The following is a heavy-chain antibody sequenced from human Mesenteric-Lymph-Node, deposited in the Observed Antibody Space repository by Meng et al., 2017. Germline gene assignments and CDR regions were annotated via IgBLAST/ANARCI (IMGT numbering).Heavy chain of an antibody. CDR1: GYTFTSYY. CDR2: INPSGGST. J-gene: IGHJ4*02. D-gene: IGHD6-13*01. Sequence: ASVKVSCKASGYTFTSYYMHWVRQAPGQGLEWMGIINPSGGSTSYAQKFQGRVTMTRDTSTSTAYMELRSLRSDDTAVYYCARDGIAAAVPFDYWGQGTLVTVSS. V-gene: IGHV1-46*01. CDR3: ARDGIAAAVPFDY.